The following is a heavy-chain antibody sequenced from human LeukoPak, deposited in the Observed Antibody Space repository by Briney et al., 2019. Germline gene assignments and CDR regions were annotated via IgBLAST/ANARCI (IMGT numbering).Heavy chain of an antibody. D-gene: IGHD5-18*01. CDR1: GFTFSSYS. CDR3: ARRQLWSTGPLDY. CDR2: IYSGGST. Sequence: PGGSLRLSCAASGFTFSSYSMNWVRQAPGKGLEWVSVIYSGGSTYYADSVKGRFTISRDNSKNTLYLQMNSLRAEDTAVYYCARRQLWSTGPLDYWGQGTLVTVSS. J-gene: IGHJ4*02. V-gene: IGHV3-66*01.